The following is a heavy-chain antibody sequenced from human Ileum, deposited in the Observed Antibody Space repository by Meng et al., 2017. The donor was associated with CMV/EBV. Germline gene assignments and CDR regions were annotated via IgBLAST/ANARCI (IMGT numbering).Heavy chain of an antibody. CDR2: FYSSDTY. CDR1: GGSINNYY. Sequence: QVQLQESGPGPVKPSETLSLTCTVSGGSINNYYWSWIRQSAEKGLEWIGRFYSSDTYNYHPSLNSRVTMSLDTSKNQFSLNLRSVTAADTAIYYCARGPGASTREGFDYWGLGTLVTVSS. J-gene: IGHJ4*02. D-gene: IGHD1-26*01. V-gene: IGHV4-4*07. CDR3: ARGPGASTREGFDY.